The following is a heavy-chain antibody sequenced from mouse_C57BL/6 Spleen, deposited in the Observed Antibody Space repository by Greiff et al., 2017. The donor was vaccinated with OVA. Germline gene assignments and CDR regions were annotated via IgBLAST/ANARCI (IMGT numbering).Heavy chain of an antibody. J-gene: IGHJ2*01. V-gene: IGHV5-4*03. Sequence: EVKLMESGGGLVKPGGSLKLSCAASGFTFSSYAMSWVRQTPEKRLEWVATISDGGSYTYYPDNVKGRFTISRDNAKNNLYLQMSHLKSEDTAMYYCARGGIYRGYFDYWGQGTTLTVSS. D-gene: IGHD2-1*01. CDR2: ISDGGSYT. CDR3: ARGGIYRGYFDY. CDR1: GFTFSSYA.